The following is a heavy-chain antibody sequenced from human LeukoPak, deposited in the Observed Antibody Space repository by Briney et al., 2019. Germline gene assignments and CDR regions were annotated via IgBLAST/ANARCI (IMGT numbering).Heavy chain of an antibody. V-gene: IGHV4-34*01. CDR3: ARVGDTAMVGAGYFDY. CDR2: INHSGST. D-gene: IGHD5-18*01. Sequence: SETLSLTCTVSGGSISSYYWSWIRQPPGKGLEWIGEINHSGSTNYNPSLKSRVTISVDTSKNQFSLKLSSVTAADTAVYYCARVGDTAMVGAGYFDYWGQGTLVTVSS. CDR1: GGSISSYY. J-gene: IGHJ4*02.